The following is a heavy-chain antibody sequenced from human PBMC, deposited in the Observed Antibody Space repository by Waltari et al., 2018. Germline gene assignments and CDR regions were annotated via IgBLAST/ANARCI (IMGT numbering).Heavy chain of an antibody. D-gene: IGHD5-18*01. CDR1: GFTFNNYA. J-gene: IGHJ4*01. CDR3: ARVARVAPRTRVTWYFEF. CDR2: SGTTGYT. V-gene: IGHV3-23*01. Sequence: EVQLLESGGGFVHPGGSLKLSCATSGFTFNNYAMAWVRQAPGKGLEWVSSSGTTGYTNYADSVKGRFSVSRYSSTNTLHRQMNGLRDEDTALYYCARVARVAPRTRVTWYFEFWGRGALVTVSS.